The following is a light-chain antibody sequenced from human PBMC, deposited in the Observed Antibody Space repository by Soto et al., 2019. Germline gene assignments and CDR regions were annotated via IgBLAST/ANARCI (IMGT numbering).Light chain of an antibody. Sequence: EIVMTQSPATLAVSPGERATLTCRARQSVSSSLAWYQQKPGQAPRLLIYGASTRATGIPARFSGSGSGTELTLTIRGLQPDDFATYYCLQYNIYWTFGQGTKVDIK. CDR2: GAS. CDR3: LQYNIYWT. V-gene: IGKV3-15*01. J-gene: IGKJ1*01. CDR1: QSVSSS.